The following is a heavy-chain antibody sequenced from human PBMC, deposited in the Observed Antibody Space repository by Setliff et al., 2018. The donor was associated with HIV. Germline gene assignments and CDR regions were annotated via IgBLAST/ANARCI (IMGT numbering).Heavy chain of an antibody. CDR3: AREVGYYDSSGYYDY. CDR2: IYYSGST. J-gene: IGHJ4*02. Sequence: SETLSLTCTVSGGSISSGGYYWGWIRQHPGKGLEWIGYIYYSGSTYYNPSLKSRVTISVDTSKNQFSLKLSSVTAADTAVYYCAREVGYYDSSGYYDYWGQGTLVTV. D-gene: IGHD3-22*01. CDR1: GGSISSGGYY. V-gene: IGHV4-31*03.